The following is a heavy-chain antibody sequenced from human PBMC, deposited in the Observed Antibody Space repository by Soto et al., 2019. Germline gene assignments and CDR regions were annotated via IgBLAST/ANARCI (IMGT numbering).Heavy chain of an antibody. Sequence: ASVKVSCKASGYTFSTYGVTWVRQAPGQGLDWMGWINPLKGDTNSEATIQDRVTMTTDKSQRTAYMELRSLRSDDTAVYYCARVKVPAAILGAFDLWGQGTLGTGS. CDR1: GYTFSTYG. D-gene: IGHD2-2*01. CDR3: ARVKVPAAILGAFDL. CDR2: INPLKGDT. J-gene: IGHJ3*01. V-gene: IGHV1-18*01.